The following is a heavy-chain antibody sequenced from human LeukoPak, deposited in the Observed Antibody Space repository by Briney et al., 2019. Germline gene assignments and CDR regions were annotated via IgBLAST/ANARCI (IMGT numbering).Heavy chain of an antibody. CDR1: GGSFSGYY. D-gene: IGHD3-3*01. CDR3: ARGRITIFGVVIYYYYYMDV. J-gene: IGHJ6*03. Sequence: SETLSLTCAVYGGSFSGYYWSWIRQPPGKGLEWIGEINHSGGTNYNPSLKSRVTISVDTSKNQFSLKLSSVTAADTAVYYCARGRITIFGVVIYYYYYMDVWGKGTTVTVSS. CDR2: INHSGGT. V-gene: IGHV4-34*01.